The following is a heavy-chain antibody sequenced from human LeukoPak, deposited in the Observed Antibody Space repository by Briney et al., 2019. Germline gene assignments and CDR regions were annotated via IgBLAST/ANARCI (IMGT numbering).Heavy chain of an antibody. Sequence: PGGSLRLSCAASGFTFSSYSMNSVRQAPGKGLEWVSSISSSSSYIYYADSVKGRFTISRDNAKNSLYLQMNSLRAEDTAVYYCARRSSGIAATDKIDFWGQGTLVIVSS. CDR3: ARRSSGIAATDKIDF. D-gene: IGHD6-13*01. V-gene: IGHV3-21*01. J-gene: IGHJ4*02. CDR1: GFTFSSYS. CDR2: ISSSSSYI.